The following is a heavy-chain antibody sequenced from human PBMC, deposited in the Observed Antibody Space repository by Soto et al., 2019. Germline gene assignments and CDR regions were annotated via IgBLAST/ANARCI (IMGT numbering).Heavy chain of an antibody. D-gene: IGHD3-3*01. Sequence: SETLSLTCTVSGGSISSSSYYWGWIRQPPGKGLEWIGSIYYSGSTYYNPSLKSRVTISVDTSKNQHSLKMSSVSAADTAVYYCARHVGGNFWSGYYKRSSNFDYWGQGTLVTVSS. CDR3: ARHVGGNFWSGYYKRSSNFDY. CDR1: GGSISSSSYY. V-gene: IGHV4-39*01. J-gene: IGHJ4*02. CDR2: IYYSGST.